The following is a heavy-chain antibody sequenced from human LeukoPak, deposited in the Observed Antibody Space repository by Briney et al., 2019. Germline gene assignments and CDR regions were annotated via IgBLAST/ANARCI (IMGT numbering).Heavy chain of an antibody. D-gene: IGHD5-12*01. J-gene: IGHJ6*02. Sequence: SQTLSLTCAISGDSVSSNSAACNWIRQSPSGGLGWLGRTYYRSKCYNDYAVSVKSRITINPDTSRNQFSLQLNSVTPEDTAVYYCARDTYSGYDSLFGNYFYYAMDVWGQGTTVTVSS. CDR2: TYYRSKCYN. CDR1: GDSVSSNSAA. CDR3: ARDTYSGYDSLFGNYFYYAMDV. V-gene: IGHV6-1*01.